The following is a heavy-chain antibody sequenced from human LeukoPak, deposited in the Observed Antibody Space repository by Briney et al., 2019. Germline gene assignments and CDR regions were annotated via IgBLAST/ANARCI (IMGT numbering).Heavy chain of an antibody. V-gene: IGHV1-69*05. CDR3: ARDTRGVGWAYYYVDV. CDR2: IIPIFGTA. D-gene: IGHD3-3*01. Sequence: SVKVSCKASGGTFSSYAISWVRQAPGQGLEWMGRIIPIFGTANYAQKFQGRVTITTGESTSTAYMELSSLRSEDTAVYYCARDTRGVGWAYYYVDVWGKGTTVTVSS. CDR1: GGTFSSYA. J-gene: IGHJ6*03.